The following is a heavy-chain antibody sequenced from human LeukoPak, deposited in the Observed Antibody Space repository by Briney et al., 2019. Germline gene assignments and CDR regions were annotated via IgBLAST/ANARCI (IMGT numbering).Heavy chain of an antibody. CDR2: IWHDGSIK. CDR3: ARAVGPFDF. J-gene: IGHJ3*01. Sequence: GGSLRLSCAASGFTFSTYGMHWVRQAPGKGLEWVAVIWHDGSIKYYADSVKGRFTISRDNSKNTLYLQMNSLRAEDTAVYYCARAVGPFDFWGPGTMVTVSS. V-gene: IGHV3-33*01. CDR1: GFTFSTYG.